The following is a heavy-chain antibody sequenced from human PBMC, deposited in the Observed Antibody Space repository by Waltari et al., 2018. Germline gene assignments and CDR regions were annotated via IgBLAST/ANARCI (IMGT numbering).Heavy chain of an antibody. CDR1: GGNFGNYV. V-gene: IGHV1-69*01. CDR2: ITPNLDTK. J-gene: IGHJ4*02. CDR3: ARDGTSSSHFDS. Sequence: QVQMVQSGAEVKKPGSSVKVSCKASGGNFGNYVISWVRQAPGQGLEWMGGITPNLDTKNHAPKFRGRLTITADESTGTAYMELDSLRPDDTAIYFCARDGTSSSHFDSWGQGTQVTVSS.